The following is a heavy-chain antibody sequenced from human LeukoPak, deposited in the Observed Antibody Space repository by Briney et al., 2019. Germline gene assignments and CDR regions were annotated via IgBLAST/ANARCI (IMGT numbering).Heavy chain of an antibody. CDR1: GGSISNYY. CDR3: ARRYYSFDAFEI. D-gene: IGHD3-10*01. J-gene: IGHJ3*02. Sequence: SETLSLTCTVSGGSISNYYWSWIRQPPGKGLGWIGYIYYSGSTNYNPSLKSRVTISVDTSKNQFSLKLSSVTAADTAVYYCARRYYSFDAFEIWGQGTMVTVSS. V-gene: IGHV4-59*08. CDR2: IYYSGST.